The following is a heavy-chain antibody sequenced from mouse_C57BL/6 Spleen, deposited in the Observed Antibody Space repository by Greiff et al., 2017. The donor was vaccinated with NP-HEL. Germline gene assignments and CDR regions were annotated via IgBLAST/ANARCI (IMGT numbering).Heavy chain of an antibody. V-gene: IGHV1-82*01. CDR2: IYPGDGDT. CDR1: GYAFSSSW. Sequence: VQLQQSGPELVKPGASVKISCKASGYAFSSSWMNWVKQRPGKGLEWIGRIYPGDGDTNYNGKFKGKATLTADKSSSTAYMQLSSLTSEDSAVYFCARGGLRDAMDCWGQGTSVTVSS. CDR3: ARGGLRDAMDC. D-gene: IGHD2-4*01. J-gene: IGHJ4*01.